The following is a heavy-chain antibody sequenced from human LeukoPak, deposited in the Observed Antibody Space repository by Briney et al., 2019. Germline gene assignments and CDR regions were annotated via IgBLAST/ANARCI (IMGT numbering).Heavy chain of an antibody. D-gene: IGHD6-13*01. V-gene: IGHV1-2*06. CDR1: GYTFTGYY. CDR2: INPNSSGT. J-gene: IGHJ4*02. Sequence: ASVKVSCKASGYTFTGYYMHWVRQAPGQGLERMGRINPNSSGTNYAQKFQGRVTMTRDTSSSTAYMELSRLRSGDTAVYFCARATVAGASVFDYWGQGTLVTVSS. CDR3: ARATVAGASVFDY.